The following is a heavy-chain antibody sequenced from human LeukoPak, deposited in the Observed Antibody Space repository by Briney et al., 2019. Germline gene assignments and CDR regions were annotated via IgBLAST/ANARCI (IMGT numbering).Heavy chain of an antibody. D-gene: IGHD3-10*01. CDR2: IRYDGSKK. CDR3: AKVGQYQDYDAFDI. Sequence: PGGSLRLSCAASGFILSSFGIHWVRQAPGKGLEWVAFIRYDGSKKYYADSVKGRFTISRDNSKNTLSLQIDSLRTDDTAVYYCAKVGQYQDYDAFDIWGLGTMVTVSS. V-gene: IGHV3-30*02. J-gene: IGHJ3*02. CDR1: GFILSSFG.